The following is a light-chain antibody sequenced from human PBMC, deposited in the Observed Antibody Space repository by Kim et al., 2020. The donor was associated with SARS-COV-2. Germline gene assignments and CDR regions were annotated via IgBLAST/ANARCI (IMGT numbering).Light chain of an antibody. CDR2: AAS. V-gene: IGKV1-27*01. Sequence: AAGGDRVTITCRASQDIRNYLAWFQLKPGKAPKLLIYAASALQPGVPSRFSGSGSGTDFTLTVTSLQPEDVATYYCQKCDSAPWTFGQGTKVDIK. J-gene: IGKJ1*01. CDR3: QKCDSAPWT. CDR1: QDIRNY.